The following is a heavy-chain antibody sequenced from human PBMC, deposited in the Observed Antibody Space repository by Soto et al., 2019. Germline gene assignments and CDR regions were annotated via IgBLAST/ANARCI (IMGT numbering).Heavy chain of an antibody. D-gene: IGHD3-22*01. CDR1: GYSFAGYW. CDR2: IDPSDSQT. Sequence: GESLKISCKGSGYSFAGYWITWVRQKPGKGLEWMGRIDPSDSQTYYSPSFRGHVTISVTKSITTVFLQWSSLRASDTAMYYCARQIYDSDTGPNFQYYFDSWGQGTPVTVYS. CDR3: ARQIYDSDTGPNFQYYFDS. V-gene: IGHV5-10-1*01. J-gene: IGHJ4*02.